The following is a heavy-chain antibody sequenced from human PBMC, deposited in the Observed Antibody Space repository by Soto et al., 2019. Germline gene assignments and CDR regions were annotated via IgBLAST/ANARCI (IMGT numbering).Heavy chain of an antibody. Sequence: QVQLVQSGAEVKKPGASVKVSCKASGDTFTDYYIHWVRQAPGQGLEWMGTVNPSGGHTTYAQHFLGRMTKTRDTFTSTLYMGLTSLTSEDTAVYFCARGGHVVVVTAALDYWGQGTLVTVSS. CDR1: GDTFTDYY. CDR2: VNPSGGHT. J-gene: IGHJ4*02. CDR3: ARGGHVVVVTAALDY. D-gene: IGHD2-21*02. V-gene: IGHV1-46*01.